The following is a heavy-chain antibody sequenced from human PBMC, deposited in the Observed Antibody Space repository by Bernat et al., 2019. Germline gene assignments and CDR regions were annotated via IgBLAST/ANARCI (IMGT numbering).Heavy chain of an antibody. V-gene: IGHV3-15*01. D-gene: IGHD3-3*01. Sequence: EVQLVESGGGLVKPGGSLRLSCAASGFTFSNACMSWVRQAPGKGLEWVGRIKSKTDGGTTDYAAPVKGRFTISRDDSKNTLYLQMNSLKTEDTAVYYCTTGDFWSGYSLDYWGQGTLVTVSS. J-gene: IGHJ4*02. CDR2: IKSKTDGGTT. CDR1: GFTFSNAC. CDR3: TTGDFWSGYSLDY.